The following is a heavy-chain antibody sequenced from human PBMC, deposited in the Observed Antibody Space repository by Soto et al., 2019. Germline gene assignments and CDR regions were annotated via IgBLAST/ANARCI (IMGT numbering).Heavy chain of an antibody. CDR3: AYRLYAGWLTGSYYDY. V-gene: IGHV2-5*02. CDR1: GFSLSTSGAG. Sequence: QITLKESGPTLVKPTQTLTLTCTFFGFSLSTSGAGVGWIRQPPPKALEWLAVVYWDDDKRYSPSLKSRLTITKDTSKNQVVLKMTNMDPVDTATYYCAYRLYAGWLTGSYYDYWGPGTLVTVSS. J-gene: IGHJ4*02. D-gene: IGHD7-27*01. CDR2: VYWDDDK.